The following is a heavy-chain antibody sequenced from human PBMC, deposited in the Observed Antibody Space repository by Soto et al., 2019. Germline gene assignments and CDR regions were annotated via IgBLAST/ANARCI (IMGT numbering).Heavy chain of an antibody. V-gene: IGHV1-18*01. CDR3: ARAVVVVVAHYYYYMDV. J-gene: IGHJ6*03. CDR1: GYTFTSYG. Sequence: GASVKVSCKASGYTFTSYGISWVRQAPGQGLEWMGWISAYNGNTNYAQKLQGRVTMTTDTSTSTAYMELRSLRSDDTAVYYCARAVVVVVAHYYYYMDVWGKRTTVTVSS. CDR2: ISAYNGNT. D-gene: IGHD2-15*01.